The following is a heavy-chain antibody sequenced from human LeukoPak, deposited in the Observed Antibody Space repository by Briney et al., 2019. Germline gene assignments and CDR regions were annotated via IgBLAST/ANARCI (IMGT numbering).Heavy chain of an antibody. CDR3: ARDPHYYGSGGYKAA. CDR2: LYRSGST. J-gene: IGHJ5*02. CDR1: GYSISSGYF. D-gene: IGHD3-10*01. Sequence: SETLSLTCTVSGYSISSGYFWGWTRQPPGKGLEWIGSLYRSGSTYYNPSLKSRVTISVDTSKNQFSLKLSSVTAADTAVYYCARDPHYYGSGGYKAAWGQGTLVTVSS. V-gene: IGHV4-38-2*02.